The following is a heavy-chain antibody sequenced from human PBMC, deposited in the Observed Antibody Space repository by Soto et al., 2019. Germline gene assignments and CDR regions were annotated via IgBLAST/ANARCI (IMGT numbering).Heavy chain of an antibody. CDR3: AKDPNYDFWSGYSGSGWFDP. CDR1: GFTFSSYS. Sequence: GGSLRLSCAASGFTFSSYSMNWVRQTPGKGLEWVSSISGSSSNMYYADSVKGRFTISRDNAKNSLYLQMNSLRAEDTAVYYCAKDPNYDFWSGYSGSGWFDPWGQGTLVTVSS. J-gene: IGHJ5*02. V-gene: IGHV3-21*01. CDR2: ISGSSSNM. D-gene: IGHD3-3*01.